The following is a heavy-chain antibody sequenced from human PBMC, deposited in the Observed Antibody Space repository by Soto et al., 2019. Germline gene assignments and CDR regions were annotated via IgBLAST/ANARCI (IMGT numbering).Heavy chain of an antibody. V-gene: IGHV3-48*02. CDR3: ARRLGYCSGGSCHEGGAFDI. J-gene: IGHJ3*02. CDR2: ISSSSSTI. Sequence: AGGSLRLSCAASGFTFSSYSMNWVRQSPGKGLEWVSYISSSSSTIYYADSVKGRFTISRDNAKNSLYLQMNSLRDEDTAVYYCARRLGYCSGGSCHEGGAFDIWGQGTMVTVSS. CDR1: GFTFSSYS. D-gene: IGHD2-15*01.